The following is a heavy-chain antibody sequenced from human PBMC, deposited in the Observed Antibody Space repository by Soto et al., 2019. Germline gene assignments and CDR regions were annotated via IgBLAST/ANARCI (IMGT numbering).Heavy chain of an antibody. J-gene: IGHJ6*02. D-gene: IGHD6-6*01. CDR3: AKDGPLSIAAPLSGMDV. CDR1: GFTFSSYG. V-gene: IGHV3-30*18. CDR2: ISYDGSNK. Sequence: HPGGSLRLSCAASGFTFSSYGMHWVRQAPGKGLEWVAVISYDGSNKYYADSVKGRFTISRDNSKNTLYLQMNSLRAEDTAVYYCAKDGPLSIAAPLSGMDVWGQGTTVTVSS.